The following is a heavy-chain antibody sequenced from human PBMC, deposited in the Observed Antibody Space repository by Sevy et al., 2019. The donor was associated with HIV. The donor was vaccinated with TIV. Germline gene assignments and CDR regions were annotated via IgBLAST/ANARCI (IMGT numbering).Heavy chain of an antibody. V-gene: IGHV3-30-3*01. D-gene: IGHD4-17*01. CDR1: GFTFSSYV. CDR2: ILYDGSNK. J-gene: IGHJ4*02. Sequence: GGSLRLSCAASGFTFSSYVMNWVRQAPGKGLEWVAVILYDGSNKYYADSVKGRFTISRDNSKNTLYLQMNSLRAEDTAVYYCARDWTVPDYWGQGTLVTVSS. CDR3: ARDWTVPDY.